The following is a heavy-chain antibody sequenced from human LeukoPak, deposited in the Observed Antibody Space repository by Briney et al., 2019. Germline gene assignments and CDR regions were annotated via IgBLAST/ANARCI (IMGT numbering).Heavy chain of an antibody. CDR1: GFTFSSYA. D-gene: IGHD6-13*01. CDR3: ARAGTPGYSSSWYGY. Sequence: PGGSLRLSCAASGFTFSSYAMHWVRQAPGKGLEYVSAISSNGGSTYYANSVKGRFTISRDNSKNTLYLQMGSLRAEDMAVYYCARAGTPGYSSSWYGYWGQGTLVTVSS. J-gene: IGHJ4*02. CDR2: ISSNGGST. V-gene: IGHV3-64*01.